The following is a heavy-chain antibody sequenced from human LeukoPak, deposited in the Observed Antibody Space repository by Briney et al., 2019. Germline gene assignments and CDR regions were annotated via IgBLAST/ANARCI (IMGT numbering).Heavy chain of an antibody. V-gene: IGHV1-18*01. CDR2: ISAHNGNT. CDR1: GYTFTNYG. Sequence: ASVKVSCKAFGYTFTNYGFSWVRQAPGQGLEWMGWISAHNGNTNLAQKFQGRLIMTTDTSTSTAYMELRGLKSDDTALYYCARLNAGVAALDYCGQGTLVTVSS. CDR3: ARLNAGVAALDY. D-gene: IGHD2-15*01. J-gene: IGHJ4*02.